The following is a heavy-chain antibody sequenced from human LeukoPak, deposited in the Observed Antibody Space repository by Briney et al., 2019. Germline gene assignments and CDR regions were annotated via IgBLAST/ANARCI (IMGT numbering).Heavy chain of an antibody. D-gene: IGHD1-26*01. CDR1: GGTFSSYA. V-gene: IGHV1-69*01. J-gene: IGHJ4*02. CDR3: AREVPNSGSSGGFDY. Sequence: GASVKVSCKASGGTFSSYAISWVRQAPGQGLEWMGGIIPIFGTANYAQKFQGRVTITADESTSTAYMELSSLRSEDTAVYYCAREVPNSGSSGGFDYWGQGTLVTVSS. CDR2: IIPIFGTA.